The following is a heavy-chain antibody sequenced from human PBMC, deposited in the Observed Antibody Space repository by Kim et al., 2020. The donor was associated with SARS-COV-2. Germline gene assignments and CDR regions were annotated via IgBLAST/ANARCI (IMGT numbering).Heavy chain of an antibody. V-gene: IGHV7-4-1*02. J-gene: IGHJ4*02. Sequence: ASVKVSCKASGYTFTSYAMNWVRQAPGQGLEWMGWINTNTGNPTYAQGFTGRFVFSLDTSVSTAYLQISSLKAEDTAVYYCAREARPYDSSGYYTYYFDYWGQGTLVTVSS. CDR2: INTNTGNP. D-gene: IGHD3-22*01. CDR3: AREARPYDSSGYYTYYFDY. CDR1: GYTFTSYA.